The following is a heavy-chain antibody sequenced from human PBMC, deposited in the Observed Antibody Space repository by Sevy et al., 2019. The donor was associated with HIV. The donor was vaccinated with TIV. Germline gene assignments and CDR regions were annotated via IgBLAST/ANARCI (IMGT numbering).Heavy chain of an antibody. CDR3: ARVGGLTDYGMDV. J-gene: IGHJ6*02. CDR1: GGSVSSSSYF. D-gene: IGHD1-26*01. V-gene: IGHV4-61*01. CDR2: IYYSGST. Sequence: SETLSLTCTLSGGSVSSSSYFWSWIRQPPGKGLEAIGYIYYSGSTNSNPSLKSRVTISVDTSKNQFSLKLSSVTAADTAVYYCARVGGLTDYGMDVWGQGTTVTVSS.